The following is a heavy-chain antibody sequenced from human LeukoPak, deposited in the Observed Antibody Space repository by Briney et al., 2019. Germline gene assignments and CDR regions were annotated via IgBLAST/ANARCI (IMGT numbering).Heavy chain of an antibody. CDR1: GGSLSDYY. D-gene: IGHD1-26*01. CDR3: AKSGGYGLIDY. Sequence: PSETLSLTCAVYGGSLSDYYWSWIRQSPGKGLEWIGSIYSSGSTYYNASLQSRVTISIETSKNQISLRLNSVTAADTAMYYCAKSGGYGLIDYWGQGTLVTVSS. CDR2: IYSSGST. J-gene: IGHJ4*02. V-gene: IGHV4-34*01.